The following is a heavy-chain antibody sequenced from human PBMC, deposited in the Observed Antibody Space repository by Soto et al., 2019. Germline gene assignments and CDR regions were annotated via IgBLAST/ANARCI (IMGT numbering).Heavy chain of an antibody. J-gene: IGHJ1*01. CDR3: AREGSGYNL. CDR1: GGSFSSFG. V-gene: IGHV1-69*13. CDR2: IIPVFGRP. Sequence: SVKVSCKASGGSFSSFGISWVRQAPGQGLEWMGGIIPVFGRPNYAQGFRGRLTITADESTNTVYLELIDLRSEDTAVYYCAREGSGYNLWGQGTQVTVSS. D-gene: IGHD5-12*01.